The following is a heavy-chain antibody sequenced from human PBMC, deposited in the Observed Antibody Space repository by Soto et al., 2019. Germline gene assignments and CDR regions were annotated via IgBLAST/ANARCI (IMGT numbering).Heavy chain of an antibody. D-gene: IGHD3-10*01. Sequence: QIQLVQSGAEVKKAGASVKVSCKASGYTFTNYGISWVRQALGQGLEWMGWISAYNDNTNYAQKFQGRVTLTTDTSTRTADMELRSLTSDDTAVYYCAREGYYYGSGSYSPPRYYGMDVWGQGTTVTVFS. CDR2: ISAYNDNT. V-gene: IGHV1-18*01. J-gene: IGHJ6*02. CDR1: GYTFTNYG. CDR3: AREGYYYGSGSYSPPRYYGMDV.